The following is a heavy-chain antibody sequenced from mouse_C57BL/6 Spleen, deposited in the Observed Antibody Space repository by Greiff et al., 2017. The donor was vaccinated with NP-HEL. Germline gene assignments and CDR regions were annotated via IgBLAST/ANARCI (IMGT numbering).Heavy chain of an antibody. Sequence: EVKLVESGGGLVKPGGSLKLSCAASGFTFSDYGMHWVRQAPEKGLEWVAYISSGRSTIYYADTVKGRFTISRDNAKNTLFLQMTSLRSEDTAMYYCARGHFDYWGQGTTLTVSS. J-gene: IGHJ2*01. V-gene: IGHV5-17*01. CDR2: ISSGRSTI. CDR1: GFTFSDYG. CDR3: ARGHFDY.